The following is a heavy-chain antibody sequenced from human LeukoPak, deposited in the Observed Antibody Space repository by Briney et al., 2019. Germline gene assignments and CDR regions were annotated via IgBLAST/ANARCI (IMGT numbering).Heavy chain of an antibody. CDR1: GFSFSTHT. J-gene: IGHJ4*02. CDR3: ASNFWTRRNIDY. CDR2: ISASSSDI. D-gene: IGHD3/OR15-3a*01. V-gene: IGHV3-21*01. Sequence: PGGSLRLSCAASGFSFSTHTMNWVRQAPGKGLDWVSSISASSSDIYYADSVKGRFTISRDNAKNSVYLQMDSLRADDTAVFYCASNFWTRRNIDYWGQGTLVTVSS.